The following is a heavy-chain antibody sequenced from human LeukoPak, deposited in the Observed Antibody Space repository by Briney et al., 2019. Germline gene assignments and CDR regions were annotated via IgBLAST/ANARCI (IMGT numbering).Heavy chain of an antibody. Sequence: ASVKVSCKASGFIFTKYGISWVRQAPGQGLEWMGWISAYNGNTNYAQKLQGRVTMTTDTSTSTAYMELRSLRSDDTAVYYCARSTVILKGKWFDPWGQGTLVTVSS. J-gene: IGHJ5*02. V-gene: IGHV1-18*01. CDR2: ISAYNGNT. CDR1: GFIFTKYG. CDR3: ARSTVILKGKWFDP. D-gene: IGHD4-17*01.